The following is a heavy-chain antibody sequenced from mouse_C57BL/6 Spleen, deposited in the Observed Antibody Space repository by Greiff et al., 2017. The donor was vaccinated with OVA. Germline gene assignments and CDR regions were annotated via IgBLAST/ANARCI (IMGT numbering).Heavy chain of an antibody. V-gene: IGHV1-15*01. J-gene: IGHJ3*01. CDR1: GYTFTDYE. CDR3: TRDEAY. Sequence: QVQLKQSGAELVRPGASVTLSCKASGYTFTDYEMHWVKQTPVHGLEWIGAIDPETGGTAYNQKFKGKAILTADKSSSTAYMELRSLTSEDSAVYYCTRDEAYWGQGTLVTVSA. CDR2: IDPETGGT.